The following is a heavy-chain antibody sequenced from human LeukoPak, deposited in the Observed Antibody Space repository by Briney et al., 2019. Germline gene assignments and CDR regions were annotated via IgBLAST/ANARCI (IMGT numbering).Heavy chain of an antibody. V-gene: IGHV3-21*01. CDR3: ARDYGGHGEYFDY. CDR1: GFTFSSNS. D-gene: IGHD4-23*01. J-gene: IGHJ4*02. CDR2: ISSSSSYI. Sequence: PGGSLRLSCAASGFTFSSNSMNWVRQAPGKGLEWVSSISSSSSYIYYADSVKGRFTISRDNAKNSVYLQMNSLRDEDTAVHFCARDYGGHGEYFDYWGQGTLVTVSP.